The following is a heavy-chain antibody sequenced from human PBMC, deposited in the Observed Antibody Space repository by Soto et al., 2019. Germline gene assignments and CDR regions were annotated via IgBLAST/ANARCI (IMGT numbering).Heavy chain of an antibody. V-gene: IGHV3-23*01. CDR3: AIDSDGGY. Sequence: GGSLRLSCAASGFNFSIYSMIWVRQAPGEGLEWVSGISATTGNTYYTNSVKGRFTISRDNFENTLFLQMNNLRAEDTALYYCAIDSDGGYWGQGTLVTVSS. CDR1: GFNFSIYS. J-gene: IGHJ4*02. D-gene: IGHD2-15*01. CDR2: ISATTGNT.